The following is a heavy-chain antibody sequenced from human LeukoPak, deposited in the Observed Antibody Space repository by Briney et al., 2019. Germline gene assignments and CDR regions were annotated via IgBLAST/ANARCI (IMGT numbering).Heavy chain of an antibody. Sequence: SETLSLTCAVYGWPFSGYYWSWIRQPPGKGLEWIGELNHSGSTNYNPSLKSRVTISVDTSKNQFSLKLSSVTAADTAVYYCARVRPRGYSYGRENWFDPWGQGTLVTVSS. V-gene: IGHV4-34*01. D-gene: IGHD5-18*01. J-gene: IGHJ5*02. CDR3: ARVRPRGYSYGRENWFDP. CDR1: GWPFSGYY. CDR2: LNHSGST.